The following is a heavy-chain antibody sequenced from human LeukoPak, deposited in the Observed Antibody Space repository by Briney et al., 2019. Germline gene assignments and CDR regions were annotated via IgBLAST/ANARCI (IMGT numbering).Heavy chain of an antibody. Sequence: GGSLRVSCAASGFTVSSNYMSWVGQAPGQGREWVAGIYCCRSTYYADSVKGRFTISRDNSNNTVYLQLNTLRAEDTAVYYCARDNLWNGYYYYYGLDVWGQGTTVTVSS. CDR3: ARDNLWNGYYYYYGLDV. J-gene: IGHJ6*02. CDR1: GFTVSSNY. CDR2: IYCCRST. D-gene: IGHD3-10*01. V-gene: IGHV3-66*01.